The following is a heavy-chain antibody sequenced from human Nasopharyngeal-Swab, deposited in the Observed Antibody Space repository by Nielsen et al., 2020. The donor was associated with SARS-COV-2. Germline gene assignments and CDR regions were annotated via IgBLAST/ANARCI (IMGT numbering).Heavy chain of an antibody. CDR2: VKPSGRT. V-gene: IGHV4-34*01. J-gene: IGHJ4*02. CDR3: AGHPADFDY. CDR1: GASASDYH. Sequence: SETLSLTFAIYGASASDYHWSWIRQPPGKGLEWIGEVKPSGRTNYSPSLKSRVAISIDASKNQFFLSLTSVTAADTALYYCAGHPADFDYWGQGTLVTVSS. D-gene: IGHD6-25*01.